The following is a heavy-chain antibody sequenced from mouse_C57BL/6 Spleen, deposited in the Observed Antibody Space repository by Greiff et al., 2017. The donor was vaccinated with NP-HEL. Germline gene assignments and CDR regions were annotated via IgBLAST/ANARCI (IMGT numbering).Heavy chain of an antibody. Sequence: QVHVKQSGAELVKPGASVKLSCKASGYTFTSYWMHWVKQRPGRGLEWIGRIDPNSGGTKYNEKFKSKATLTVDKPSSTAYMQLSSLTSEDSAVYYCARNGRNYYGDWYFDVWGTGTTVTVSS. CDR3: ARNGRNYYGDWYFDV. V-gene: IGHV1-72*01. CDR1: GYTFTSYW. J-gene: IGHJ1*03. CDR2: IDPNSGGT. D-gene: IGHD1-1*01.